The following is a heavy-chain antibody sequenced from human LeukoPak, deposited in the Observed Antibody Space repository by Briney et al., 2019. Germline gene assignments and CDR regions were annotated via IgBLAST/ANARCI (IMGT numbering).Heavy chain of an antibody. CDR1: GFTFDDYA. CDR2: ISWNSGSI. Sequence: GGSLRLSCAASGFTFDDYAMHWVRQAPGKGLEWVSGISWNSGSIGYADSVKGRFTISRDNAKNSLYLQLNSLRAEDTAVYYCAELGITMIGGVWGKGTTVTISS. CDR3: AELGITMIGGV. D-gene: IGHD3-10*02. V-gene: IGHV3-9*01. J-gene: IGHJ6*04.